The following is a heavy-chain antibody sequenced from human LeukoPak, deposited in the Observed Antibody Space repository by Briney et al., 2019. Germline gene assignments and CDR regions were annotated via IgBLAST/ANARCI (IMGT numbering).Heavy chain of an antibody. V-gene: IGHV1-2*02. CDR2: INPDSGGT. D-gene: IGHD1-14*01. CDR3: AKGRRTISDYYYFYYMDV. Sequence: ASVKVSCKASGYTFNSYYMHWVRQAPGQGLEWMGWINPDSGGTNYAQKFQGRVALTRDTSTSTTHMELSRLRTDDMAAYFCAKGRRTISDYYYFYYMDVWGKGTTVTVSS. J-gene: IGHJ6*03. CDR1: GYTFNSYY.